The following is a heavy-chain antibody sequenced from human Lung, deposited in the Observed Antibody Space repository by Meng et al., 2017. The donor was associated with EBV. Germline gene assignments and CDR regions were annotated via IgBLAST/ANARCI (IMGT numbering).Heavy chain of an antibody. J-gene: IGHJ4*02. V-gene: IGHV4-4*02. CDR3: ASFPPPGKQWLVTDY. CDR1: GCSISSSNW. CDR2: IYHSGST. D-gene: IGHD6-19*01. Sequence: QVQLQDAGPGLVKPLGNLSLTCAVSGCSISSSNWWRWVRQPSGKGLEWIGEIYHSGSTNYNPSLKSRVTISVDKSKNQFSLKLSSVTAADTAVYYCASFPPPGKQWLVTDYWGQGTLVTVSS.